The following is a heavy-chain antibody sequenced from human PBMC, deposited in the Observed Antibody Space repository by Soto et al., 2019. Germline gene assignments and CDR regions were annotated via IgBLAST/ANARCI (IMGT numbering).Heavy chain of an antibody. CDR1: GFTFNNYA. J-gene: IGHJ4*02. Sequence: GGSLRLSCAASGFTFNNYAMSWVRQAPGKGLEWVSSISGGGSSTYYADSVKGRFTISRDNSKNTLYLQMNSLRAEDTAVYYCAKVPVYDYVWGNYYYFDYSSLRAQVTVSS. V-gene: IGHV3-23*01. CDR2: ISGGGSST. D-gene: IGHD3-16*01. CDR3: AKVPVYDYVWGNYYYFDY.